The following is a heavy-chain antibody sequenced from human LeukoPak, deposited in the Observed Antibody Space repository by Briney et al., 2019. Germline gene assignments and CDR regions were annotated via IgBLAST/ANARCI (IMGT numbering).Heavy chain of an antibody. J-gene: IGHJ4*02. V-gene: IGHV3-33*01. CDR3: ARDKDYHFDY. CDR2: IWYDGGKK. D-gene: IGHD4-11*01. Sequence: GGSLRLSCAASGFTFSSSGMHWVRRAPGKGLEWVAVIWYDGGKKYYADSVKGRFTISSDNSKNTLYLQMNSVRAEDTAVYYCARDKDYHFDYWGQGTLVTVSS. CDR1: GFTFSSSG.